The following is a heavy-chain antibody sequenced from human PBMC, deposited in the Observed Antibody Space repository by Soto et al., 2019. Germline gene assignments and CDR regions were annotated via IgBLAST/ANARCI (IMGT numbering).Heavy chain of an antibody. Sequence: QITLNESGPALVKPTQTLTLTCTFSGFSLNTRDVGVGWIRHPPGKALEWLGVVYWDDDKTYSPSLKSRLTITTDTPKSQVVLRMTKMDPVDTPPYYCAHGRGGGASFWGQGTLVTVSS. CDR2: VYWDDDK. D-gene: IGHD3-16*01. CDR3: AHGRGGGASF. J-gene: IGHJ4*02. V-gene: IGHV2-5*02. CDR1: GFSLNTRDVG.